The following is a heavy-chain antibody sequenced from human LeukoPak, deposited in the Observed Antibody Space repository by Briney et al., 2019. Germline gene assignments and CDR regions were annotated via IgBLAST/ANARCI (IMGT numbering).Heavy chain of an antibody. J-gene: IGHJ3*02. Sequence: PSETLSLTCAVSGGSISSGGYSWSWIRQPPGKGLEWIGYIYHSGSTYYNPSLKSRVTISVDRSKNQFSLKLSSVTAADTAVYYCARERGAGSNDAFDIWGQGTMVTVSS. D-gene: IGHD3-10*01. CDR2: IYHSGST. CDR1: GGSISSGGYS. CDR3: ARERGAGSNDAFDI. V-gene: IGHV4-30-2*01.